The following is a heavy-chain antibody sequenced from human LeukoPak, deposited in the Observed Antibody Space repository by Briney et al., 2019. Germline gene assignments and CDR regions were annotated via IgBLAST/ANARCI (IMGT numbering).Heavy chain of an antibody. CDR3: AKYPTARIVGATTFLDY. CDR2: ISGDGGST. J-gene: IGHJ4*02. CDR1: GFTFSNYW. D-gene: IGHD1-26*01. Sequence: PGGSLRLSCAASGFTFSNYWMHWVRQAPGKGLEWVSLISGDGGSTYYADSVKGRFTISRDNSKNSLYLQMNSLRTEDTALYYCAKYPTARIVGATTFLDYWGQGTLVTVSS. V-gene: IGHV3-43*02.